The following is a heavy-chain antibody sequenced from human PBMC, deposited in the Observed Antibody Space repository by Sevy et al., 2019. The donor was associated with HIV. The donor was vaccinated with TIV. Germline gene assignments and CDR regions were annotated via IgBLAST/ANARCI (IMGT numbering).Heavy chain of an antibody. J-gene: IGHJ4*02. D-gene: IGHD3-22*01. Sequence: SETLSLICTVSGGPISSHYWYWIRQTPGTGLEWIGSFYYTGITNYNPSLKSRVTMSADTSKNRVSLKLNSVTAADTAVYYCARLPSPYYDSSGDLIREYYFDSWGQGTLVTVSS. CDR2: FYYTGIT. V-gene: IGHV4-59*11. CDR1: GGPISSHY. CDR3: ARLPSPYYDSSGDLIREYYFDS.